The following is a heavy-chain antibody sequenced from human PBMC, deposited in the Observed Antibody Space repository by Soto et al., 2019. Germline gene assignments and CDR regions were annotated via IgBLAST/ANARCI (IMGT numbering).Heavy chain of an antibody. V-gene: IGHV3-23*01. CDR3: ASDRTTLDYHYGMDV. Sequence: EVQLLESGGGLVQPGGSLRLSCAASGFTFSSYAMTWVRQAPGKGLESVSGISGGGGSTYYADSVKGRFTISRDNSKKTLVLQNNSLRAEDTAVYYCASDRTTLDYHYGMDVWGQGTTVTVSS. CDR2: ISGGGGST. CDR1: GFTFSSYA. D-gene: IGHD1-7*01. J-gene: IGHJ6*02.